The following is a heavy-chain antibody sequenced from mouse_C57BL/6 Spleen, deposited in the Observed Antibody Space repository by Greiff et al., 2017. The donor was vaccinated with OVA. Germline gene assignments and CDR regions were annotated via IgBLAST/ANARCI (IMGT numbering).Heavy chain of an antibody. V-gene: IGHV1-55*01. J-gene: IGHJ1*03. CDR1: GYTFTSYW. D-gene: IGHD1-1*01. CDR3: ARASSPDWYFDV. Sequence: QVQLQQPGAELVKPGASVKMSCKASGYTFTSYWITWVKQRPGQGLEWIGDIYPGSGSTNYNEKFKSKATLTVDTSSSTAYMQLSSLTSEDSAVYYCARASSPDWYFDVWGTGTTVTVSS. CDR2: IYPGSGST.